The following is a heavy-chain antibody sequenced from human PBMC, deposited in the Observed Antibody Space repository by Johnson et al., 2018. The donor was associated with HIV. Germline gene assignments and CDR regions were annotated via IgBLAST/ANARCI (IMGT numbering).Heavy chain of an antibody. CDR2: ISSGADT. Sequence: MQLVESGGGLVQPGGSLRLSCAASGITVSSNYMTWVRQAPGQGLEWVSVISSGADTWYAGSVTGRFTISRDNSKNTLYLQMTSLRAEDTAVYYCARGCRDGYTCDAFDIWGQGTLVTVSS. J-gene: IGHJ3*02. D-gene: IGHD5-24*01. CDR1: GITVSSNY. V-gene: IGHV3-66*01. CDR3: ARGCRDGYTCDAFDI.